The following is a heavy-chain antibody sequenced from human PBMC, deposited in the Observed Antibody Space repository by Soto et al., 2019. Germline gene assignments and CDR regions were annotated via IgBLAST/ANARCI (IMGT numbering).Heavy chain of an antibody. Sequence: VQLVGSGGGVVQPGRSLRLSCAASGFTFRNYPMNWVRQAPDKGLQWVAVISYDGSNRDYADSVRGRFTISRDNSKNTLYLQMNSLRPEDTAVYYCAQLLGDSYAFEIWGQGTMVTVSS. CDR2: ISYDGSNR. CDR1: GFTFRNYP. D-gene: IGHD1-26*01. V-gene: IGHV3-30-3*01. CDR3: AQLLGDSYAFEI. J-gene: IGHJ3*02.